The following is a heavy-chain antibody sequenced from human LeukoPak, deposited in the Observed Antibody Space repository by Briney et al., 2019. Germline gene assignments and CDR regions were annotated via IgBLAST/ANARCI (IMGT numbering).Heavy chain of an antibody. J-gene: IGHJ4*02. V-gene: IGHV4-38-2*02. D-gene: IGHD3-22*01. CDR3: ARGGDYDSSGYDY. CDR1: GYSISNGYY. CDR2: IYHSGST. Sequence: SETLSLTCTVSGYSISNGYYWGWIRQPPGKGLEWIGSIYHSGSTYYNPSLKSRVTISVDTSKNQFSLKLSSVTAADTAVYYCARGGDYDSSGYDYWGQGTLVTVSS.